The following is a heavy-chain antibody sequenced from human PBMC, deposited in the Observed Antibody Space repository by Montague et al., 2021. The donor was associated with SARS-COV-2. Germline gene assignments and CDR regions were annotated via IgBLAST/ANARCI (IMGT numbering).Heavy chain of an antibody. CDR2: LYTSGTT. D-gene: IGHD4-17*01. CDR3: ARFTAVTSSLDF. Sequence: TLSLICTVSGGSISSPGYYWSWIRQPAGKGLEWIGRLYTSGTTNYNPSLRSRVTISVDTSKNQFSLKLTSVTAADTAVYYCARFTAVTSSLDFWGQGTLVPVSS. J-gene: IGHJ4*02. CDR1: GGSISSPGYY. V-gene: IGHV4-61*02.